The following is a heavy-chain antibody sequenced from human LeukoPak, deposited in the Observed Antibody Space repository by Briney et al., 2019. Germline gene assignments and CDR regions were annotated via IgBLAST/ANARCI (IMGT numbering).Heavy chain of an antibody. Sequence: SETLSLTCTVSGGSNSSHYWSWIRQPPGKGLEWIGYIYYSGSTNYNPSLKSRVTISIDTSKNQFSLNLSSVTAADTALYYCARLGGAYPGDYWGQGTLVTVSS. CDR1: GGSNSSHY. CDR3: ARLGGAYPGDY. J-gene: IGHJ4*02. V-gene: IGHV4-59*08. CDR2: IYYSGST. D-gene: IGHD2-15*01.